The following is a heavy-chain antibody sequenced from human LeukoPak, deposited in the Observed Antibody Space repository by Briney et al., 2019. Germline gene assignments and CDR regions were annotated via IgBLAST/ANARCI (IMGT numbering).Heavy chain of an antibody. V-gene: IGHV3-30-3*01. D-gene: IGHD1-14*01. CDR2: ISYDGSNK. CDR3: AKGIANIPHY. Sequence: PGRSLRLSCAASGFTFSSYAMHWVRQAPGKGLEWVAVISYDGSNKYYADSVKGRFTISRDNSKNTLYLQMNSLRAEDTAVYYCAKGIANIPHYWGQGTLVTVSS. J-gene: IGHJ4*02. CDR1: GFTFSSYA.